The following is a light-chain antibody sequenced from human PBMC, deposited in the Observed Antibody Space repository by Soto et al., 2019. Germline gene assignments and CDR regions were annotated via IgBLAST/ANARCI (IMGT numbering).Light chain of an antibody. J-gene: IGLJ2*01. Sequence: QSVLTQAASVSGSPGQSITISCTATTSDVGDYNYVSWYQQYPGKPPKPIIYHVSNRPSGVSNRFSGSKSGDTASLTISGLQAEDEADYYCSSYTIGGSVIFGGGTKVTVL. CDR3: SSYTIGGSVI. V-gene: IGLV2-14*01. CDR1: TSDVGDYNY. CDR2: HVS.